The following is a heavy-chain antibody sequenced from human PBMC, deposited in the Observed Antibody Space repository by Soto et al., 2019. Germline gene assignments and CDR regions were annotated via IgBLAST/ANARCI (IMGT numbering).Heavy chain of an antibody. D-gene: IGHD4-17*01. V-gene: IGHV1-46*01. CDR1: GYTLTSYY. J-gene: IGHJ3*02. CDR3: ASDRSTVTNISGAFDI. CDR2: INPSGGST. Sequence: ASVKVSCKASGYTLTSYYMHWVRQPPGQGLEWMGIINPSGGSTSYAQKLQGRVTMTRGTSTSTVYMELSSLRSEDTAVYYCASDRSTVTNISGAFDIWGQGTMVTVSS.